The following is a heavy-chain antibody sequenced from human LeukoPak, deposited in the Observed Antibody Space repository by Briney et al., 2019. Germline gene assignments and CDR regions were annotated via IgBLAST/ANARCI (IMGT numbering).Heavy chain of an antibody. Sequence: GGSLRLSCAASGFTFSSYGMHWVRQAPGKGLEWVAVIWYDGSNKYYAGSVKGRFTISRDNSKDTLYLQMNSLRAEDTAVYYCARDTDVARGLGYWGQGTLVTVSS. J-gene: IGHJ4*02. CDR3: ARDTDVARGLGY. D-gene: IGHD5-12*01. CDR2: IWYDGSNK. CDR1: GFTFSSYG. V-gene: IGHV3-33*01.